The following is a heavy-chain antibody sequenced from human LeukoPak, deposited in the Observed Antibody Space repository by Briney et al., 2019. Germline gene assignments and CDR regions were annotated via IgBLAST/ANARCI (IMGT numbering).Heavy chain of an antibody. CDR3: TTNLAGYSSGWYSRVPGAFDI. CDR1: GFTFSNAW. D-gene: IGHD6-19*01. J-gene: IGHJ3*02. CDR2: IKSKTDGGTT. Sequence: GGSLRLSCAASGFTFSNAWMSWVRQAPGKGLEWVGRIKSKTDGGTTDYAAPVKGRFTISRDDSKNTLYLQMNSLKTEDTAVYYCTTNLAGYSSGWYSRVPGAFDIWGQGTMVTVSS. V-gene: IGHV3-15*01.